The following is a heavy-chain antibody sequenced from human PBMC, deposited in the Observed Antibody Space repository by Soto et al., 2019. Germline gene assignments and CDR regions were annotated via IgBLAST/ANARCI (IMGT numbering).Heavy chain of an antibody. CDR1: GGSISSSSYY. Sequence: PSETLSLTCTVSGGSISSSSYYWGWIRQPPGKGLEWIGSIYYSGSTYYNPSLKSRVTISVDTSKNQFSLKLSSVTAADTAVYYCARSITMIVVVITTFGSLEAFDIWGQGTMVTVSS. CDR2: IYYSGST. J-gene: IGHJ3*02. CDR3: ARSITMIVVVITTFGSLEAFDI. D-gene: IGHD3-22*01. V-gene: IGHV4-39*01.